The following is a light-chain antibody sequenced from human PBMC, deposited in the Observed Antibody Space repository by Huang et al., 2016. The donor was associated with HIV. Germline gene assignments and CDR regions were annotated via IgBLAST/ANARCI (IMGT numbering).Light chain of an antibody. Sequence: DIQMTQSPPSLSASVGDRVNITCQASQSISTYLNWYQQKPGKAPNLMIYAASSLQSGVPSRCSGSGSGTDFTLTISSLQPEDFATYYCQQTYSTLGTFGQGTKVETK. V-gene: IGKV1-39*01. CDR3: QQTYSTLGT. J-gene: IGKJ2*01. CDR1: QSISTY. CDR2: AAS.